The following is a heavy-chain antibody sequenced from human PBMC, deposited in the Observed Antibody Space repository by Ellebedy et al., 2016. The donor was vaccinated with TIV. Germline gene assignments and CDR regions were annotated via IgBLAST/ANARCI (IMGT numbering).Heavy chain of an antibody. CDR1: GFTFSSYA. Sequence: GESLKISCAASGFTFSSYAMSWVRQAPGKGLEWVSTISGGGGSTHYADSVKGRFTISRDNSKYTLHLQINSLRAEDTAVYYCAKEFQATISGIDYWGQGTLATVSA. CDR3: AKEFQATISGIDY. J-gene: IGHJ4*02. D-gene: IGHD5-12*01. V-gene: IGHV3-23*01. CDR2: ISGGGGST.